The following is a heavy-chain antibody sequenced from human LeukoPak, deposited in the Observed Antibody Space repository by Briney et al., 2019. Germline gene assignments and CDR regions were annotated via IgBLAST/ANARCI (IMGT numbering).Heavy chain of an antibody. Sequence: GGSLRLSCAASGFTFSSYAMSWVRQAPGKGLEWVSAISDNGGSTYYADSVKGRFTISRDNSRNTLYLQMNSLRAEDTALYYCAKDLEEIVVVTTTLDYWGQGTLVTVSS. J-gene: IGHJ4*02. CDR1: GFTFSSYA. CDR2: ISDNGGST. CDR3: AKDLEEIVVVTTTLDY. V-gene: IGHV3-23*01. D-gene: IGHD2-21*02.